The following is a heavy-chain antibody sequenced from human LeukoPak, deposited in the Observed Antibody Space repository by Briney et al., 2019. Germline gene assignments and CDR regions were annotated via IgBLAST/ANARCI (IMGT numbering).Heavy chain of an antibody. CDR1: GFTFTGYY. J-gene: IGHJ4*02. V-gene: IGHV1-2*02. CDR3: VREGNELLSKNFDY. CDR2: INPHSGGT. Sequence: GASVKVSCKASGFTFTGYYIHWVRQAPGQGLEWMGYINPHSGGTNSPQKFQGRVTMTTDASISAAYMELSSLISDDTAKYYCVREGNELLSKNFDYWGQGTLVTVSS. D-gene: IGHD2-21*02.